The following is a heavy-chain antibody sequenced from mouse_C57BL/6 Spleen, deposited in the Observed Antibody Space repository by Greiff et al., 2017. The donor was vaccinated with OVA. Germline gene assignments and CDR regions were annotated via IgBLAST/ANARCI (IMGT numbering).Heavy chain of an antibody. CDR2: IWTGGGT. Sequence: VQLVESGPGLVAPSQSLSITCTVSGFSLTSYAISWVRQPPGKSLEWLGVIWTGGGTNYNSALKSRLSISKDNSKSQVFLKMNSLQTDDTARYYCARNFDYDGDYYAMDYWGQGTSVTVSS. CDR1: GFSLTSYA. J-gene: IGHJ4*01. V-gene: IGHV2-9-1*01. D-gene: IGHD2-4*01. CDR3: ARNFDYDGDYYAMDY.